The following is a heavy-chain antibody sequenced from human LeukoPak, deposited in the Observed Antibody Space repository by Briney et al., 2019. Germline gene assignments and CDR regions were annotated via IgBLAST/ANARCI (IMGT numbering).Heavy chain of an antibody. CDR1: GGSISSYY. J-gene: IGHJ3*02. CDR2: IYYSGRT. D-gene: IGHD3-22*01. V-gene: IGHV4-59*01. Sequence: SETLSLTCTVSGGSISSYYWSWIRQPPGKGLEWIGYIYYSGRTNYNPSLKSRVTISVDTSKNQFSLKLSSVTAADTAVYYCARVPPGYYDSSGILDIWGQGTMVTVSS. CDR3: ARVPPGYYDSSGILDI.